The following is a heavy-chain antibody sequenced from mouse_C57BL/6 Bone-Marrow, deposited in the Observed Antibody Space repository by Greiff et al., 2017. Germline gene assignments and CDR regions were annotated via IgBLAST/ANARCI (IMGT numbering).Heavy chain of an antibody. CDR1: GYTFTDYN. D-gene: IGHD2-4*01. CDR2: INPNNGGT. J-gene: IGHJ1*03. Sequence: EVQRVESGPELVKPGASVKIPCKASGYTFTDYNMDWVKQSHGKSLEWIGDINPNNGGTIYNQKFKGKATLTVDKSSSTAYMELRSLTSEDTAVYYCARGPIYYDYDDWYFDVWGTGTTVTVSS. V-gene: IGHV1-18*01. CDR3: ARGPIYYDYDDWYFDV.